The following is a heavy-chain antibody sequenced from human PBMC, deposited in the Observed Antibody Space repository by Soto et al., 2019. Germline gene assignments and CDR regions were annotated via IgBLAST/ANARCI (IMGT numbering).Heavy chain of an antibody. D-gene: IGHD3-3*01. J-gene: IGHJ4*01. CDR1: GFTFSIYS. CDR3: AKGSFPPPMGSGHYFIDH. Sequence: LRLSCAASGFTFSIYSMGWVRQAPGKGLECVSAISGNGAGTYYAYSVQGRFTISRDNSKNTLYLQTNTLRADDTAVYYCAKGSFPPPMGSGHYFIDHWGNGTRVTVSS. V-gene: IGHV3-23*01. CDR2: ISGNGAGT.